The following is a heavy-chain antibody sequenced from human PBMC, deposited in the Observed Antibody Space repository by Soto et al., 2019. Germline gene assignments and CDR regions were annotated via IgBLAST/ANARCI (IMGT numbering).Heavy chain of an antibody. Sequence: GESLRLSCTPSGFKFRDYAMSWVRQAPGRGVDWGIAIHSSVLSTYYEDSVQDRFIIIRDNDKNTLFLQMKNLRGEEKAMYYCAKDLFPVGTYGFFDYWGLGTLVTVSS. D-gene: IGHD1-26*01. J-gene: IGHJ4*02. CDR3: AKDLFPVGTYGFFDY. V-gene: IGHV3-23*01. CDR1: GFKFRDYA. CDR2: IHSSVLST.